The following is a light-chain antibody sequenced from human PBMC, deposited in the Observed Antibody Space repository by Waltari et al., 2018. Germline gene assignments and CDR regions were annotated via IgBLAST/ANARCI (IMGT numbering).Light chain of an antibody. CDR2: EDN. V-gene: IGLV6-57*01. J-gene: IGLJ3*02. CDR3: QSYDSSNLWV. CDR1: SGSISRNY. Sequence: NFMLTQPHSVSESPGKTVTISCTRSSGSISRNYVQWYQQRPGSSPPTVIYEDNQRPSGVPDRFSGSIDSSSNSASLTISGLKTEDEADYYCQSYDSSNLWVFGGGTKLTVL.